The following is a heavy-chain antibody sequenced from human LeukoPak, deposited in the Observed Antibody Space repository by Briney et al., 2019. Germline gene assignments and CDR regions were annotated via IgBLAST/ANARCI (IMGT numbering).Heavy chain of an antibody. CDR1: GFTFSSYS. Sequence: GGSLRLSCAASGFTFSSYSMNWVRQAPGEGLEWVSSISSSSSYIYYADSVKGRFTISRDNAKNSLYLQMNSLRAEDTAVYYCARARVGLGYCSGGSCYGEAYWGQGTLVTVSS. D-gene: IGHD2-15*01. V-gene: IGHV3-21*01. J-gene: IGHJ4*02. CDR2: ISSSSSYI. CDR3: ARARVGLGYCSGGSCYGEAY.